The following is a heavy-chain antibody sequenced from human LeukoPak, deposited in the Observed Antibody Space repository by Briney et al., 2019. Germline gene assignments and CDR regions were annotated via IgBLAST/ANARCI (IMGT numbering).Heavy chain of an antibody. Sequence: GGFLRLSCAASGFTFSDYYMSWIRQAPGKGLEWVSYISSSGSTIYYADSVKGRFTISRDNAKNSLYLQMNSLRAEDTAVYYCARSKYSIFLGAFDIWGQGTMVTVSS. CDR1: GFTFSDYY. D-gene: IGHD6-6*01. J-gene: IGHJ3*02. CDR3: ARSKYSIFLGAFDI. V-gene: IGHV3-11*04. CDR2: ISSSGSTI.